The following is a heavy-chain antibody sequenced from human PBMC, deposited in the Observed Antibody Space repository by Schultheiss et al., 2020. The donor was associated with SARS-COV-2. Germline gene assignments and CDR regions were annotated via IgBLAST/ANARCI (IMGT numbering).Heavy chain of an antibody. CDR1: GGSISSYY. CDR3: ARDRGRLGLLDS. J-gene: IGHJ4*02. D-gene: IGHD1-26*01. CDR2: LYHSGST. Sequence: SQTLSLTCTVSGGSISSYYWSWIRQPPGKGLEWFGYLYHSGSTYYNPSLKSRVTISVDTSKNQFSLRLSSVTAADTAVYYCARDRGRLGLLDSWGQGTLVTVSS. V-gene: IGHV4-59*12.